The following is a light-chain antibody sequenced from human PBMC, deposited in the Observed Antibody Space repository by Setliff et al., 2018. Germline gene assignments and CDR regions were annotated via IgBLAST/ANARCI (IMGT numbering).Light chain of an antibody. CDR2: EVT. CDR1: NSDIGTYNL. J-gene: IGLJ1*01. CDR3: SSYITSSTPPHV. Sequence: QSALAQPASVSGSPGQSITISCTGANSDIGTYNLVSWYQQHPGRAPNLVIYEVTRRPSGVSDRFSASKPGNTASLTISGLQVEDEADYYCSSYITSSTPPHVFGAGTRAPS. V-gene: IGLV2-14*02.